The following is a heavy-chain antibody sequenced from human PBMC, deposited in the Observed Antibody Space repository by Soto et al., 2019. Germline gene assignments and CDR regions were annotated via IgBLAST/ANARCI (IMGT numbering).Heavy chain of an antibody. V-gene: IGHV1-69*01. CDR2: IIPIFGTA. CDR1: GGTFSSYA. J-gene: IGHJ6*02. CDR3: ARGLAVAGRYYYYGMDV. D-gene: IGHD6-19*01. Sequence: QVQLVQSGAEVKKPGSSVKVSCKASGGTFSSYAISWVRQAPGQGLEWMGGIIPIFGTANYAQKFQGRVTITADESTSTAYMELSSLRSEDTAVYYCARGLAVAGRYYYYGMDVWGQGTTVTVSS.